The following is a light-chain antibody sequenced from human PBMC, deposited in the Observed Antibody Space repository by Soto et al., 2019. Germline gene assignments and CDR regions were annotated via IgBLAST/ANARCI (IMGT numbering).Light chain of an antibody. CDR3: QQYNNGRT. CDR2: GAS. V-gene: IGKV3-15*01. CDR1: QSVSSN. Sequence: EIVSTQSPGTLSLSPGERATLSCRASQSVSSNLAWYQQKPGQAPRLLIYGASTRATGIPARFSGSGSGTEFTLTISSLQSEDFAVYYCQQYNNGRTFGQGTKVDI. J-gene: IGKJ1*01.